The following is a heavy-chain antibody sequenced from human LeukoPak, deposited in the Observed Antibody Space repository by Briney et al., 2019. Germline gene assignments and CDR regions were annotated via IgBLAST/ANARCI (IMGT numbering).Heavy chain of an antibody. CDR3: ARNRDFPRDQFDY. D-gene: IGHD3-9*01. V-gene: IGHV3-23*03. CDR1: GFTFNNYA. Sequence: GGSLRLSCTAAGFTFNNYAMSWVRQAPGKGLEWVSVIYAGGGTSYADSVKGRFTISRDKSKNILYLQMNNLRAEDTALYYCARNRDFPRDQFDYWGQGTMVTVSS. CDR2: IYAGGGT. J-gene: IGHJ3*01.